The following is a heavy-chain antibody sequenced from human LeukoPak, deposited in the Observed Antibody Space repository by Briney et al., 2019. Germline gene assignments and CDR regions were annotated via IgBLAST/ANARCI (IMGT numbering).Heavy chain of an antibody. CDR1: DGSISSYY. V-gene: IGHV4-4*07. Sequence: PSETLSLTCTVSDGSISSYYWTWIRQPAGKGLEWIGRIYSPGDTAYSPSLKSRVTMSVDTSKNQFSLKLSSVTAADTAVYYCARGNYGGNLDFWGQGALVTVSS. D-gene: IGHD4-23*01. J-gene: IGHJ4*02. CDR2: IYSPGDT. CDR3: ARGNYGGNLDF.